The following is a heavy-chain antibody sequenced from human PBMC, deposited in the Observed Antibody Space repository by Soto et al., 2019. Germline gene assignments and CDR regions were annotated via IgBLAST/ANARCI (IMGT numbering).Heavy chain of an antibody. D-gene: IGHD6-19*01. Sequence: SETLSLTCTVSGGSVSSYYWSWIRQPPGKGLEWIGYIYYSGSTNFNPSLKSRVTISVDTSKNQFSLKLSSVTAADTAVYYCASSSSGWYFDYWGQGTLVTVSS. CDR3: ASSSSGWYFDY. CDR1: GGSVSSYY. CDR2: IYYSGST. J-gene: IGHJ4*02. V-gene: IGHV4-59*08.